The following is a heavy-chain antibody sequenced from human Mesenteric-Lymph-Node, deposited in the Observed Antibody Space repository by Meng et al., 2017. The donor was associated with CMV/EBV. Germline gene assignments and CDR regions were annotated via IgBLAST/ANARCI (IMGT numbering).Heavy chain of an antibody. V-gene: IGHV1-2*02. Sequence: ASVKVSCKASGYTFTDYYIHWVRQAPGQGLVWMGWINPNTGNTNYAQTFQGRVTVTRDTSISTAYMELSRLRSDDTAVYYCARGPWDTYYDILTGYYKAVYFDYWGQGTLVTVSS. CDR3: ARGPWDTYYDILTGYYKAVYFDY. J-gene: IGHJ4*02. D-gene: IGHD3-9*01. CDR1: GYTFTDYY. CDR2: INPNTGNT.